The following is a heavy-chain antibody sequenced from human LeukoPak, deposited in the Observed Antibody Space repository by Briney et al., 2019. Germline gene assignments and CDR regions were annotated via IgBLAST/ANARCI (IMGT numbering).Heavy chain of an antibody. V-gene: IGHV3-74*01. Sequence: GGSLRLSCAASGFTFSSYWMNWVRQAPGKGLVWVSRIASDGSSTTYADSVKGRFTISRDNARNSMYLQMNSLGAEDTAMYYCGRVGGRSVAAKGDAFDIWGQGTMVTVSS. D-gene: IGHD6-6*01. CDR2: IASDGSST. CDR3: GRVGGRSVAAKGDAFDI. CDR1: GFTFSSYW. J-gene: IGHJ3*02.